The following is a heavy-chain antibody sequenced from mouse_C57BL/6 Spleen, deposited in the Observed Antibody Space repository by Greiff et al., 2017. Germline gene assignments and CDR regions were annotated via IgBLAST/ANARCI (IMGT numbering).Heavy chain of an antibody. Sequence: VQLQQSGPELVKPGASVKISCKASGYTFTDYYMNWVKQSHGKSLEWIGDINPNNGGTSYNQKFKGKATLTVDKSSSTAYMELRSLTSEDSAVXYCARSDSNFDYWGQGTTLTVSS. D-gene: IGHD2-5*01. CDR3: ARSDSNFDY. CDR2: INPNNGGT. V-gene: IGHV1-26*01. CDR1: GYTFTDYY. J-gene: IGHJ2*01.